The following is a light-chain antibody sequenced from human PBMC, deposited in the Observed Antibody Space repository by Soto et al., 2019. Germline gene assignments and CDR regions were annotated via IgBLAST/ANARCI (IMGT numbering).Light chain of an antibody. J-gene: IGLJ1*01. Sequence: QSALTQPASVSGSPGQSITISCTRTNSDVGRYNYVSWSQQQPGRAPKLIISEVNNRPSGISIRFSGSKSGNTASLTISGLQAEDEADYYCSSYTSSGTYVFGTGTKLTVL. CDR2: EVN. V-gene: IGLV2-14*01. CDR3: SSYTSSGTYV. CDR1: NSDVGRYNY.